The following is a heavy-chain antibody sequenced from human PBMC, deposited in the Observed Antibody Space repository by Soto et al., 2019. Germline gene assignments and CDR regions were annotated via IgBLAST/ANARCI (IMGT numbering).Heavy chain of an antibody. D-gene: IGHD5-12*01. Sequence: SETLSLTCVVSGASLSSYYWSWIRQPPGKGLEWIGYIYYSGSTNYNPSLKSRVTISVDTSKNQFSLKLSSVTAADTAVYYCARVRWLQAGDWFDPWGQG. CDR2: IYYSGST. V-gene: IGHV4-59*01. CDR1: GASLSSYY. CDR3: ARVRWLQAGDWFDP. J-gene: IGHJ5*02.